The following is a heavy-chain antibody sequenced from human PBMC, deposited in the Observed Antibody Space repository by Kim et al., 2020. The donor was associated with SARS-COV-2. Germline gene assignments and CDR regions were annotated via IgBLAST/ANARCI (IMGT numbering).Heavy chain of an antibody. V-gene: IGHV3-23*01. D-gene: IGHD1-26*01. J-gene: IGHJ4*02. CDR3: ARDDGGVELTSAYY. CDR2: ISRSGDTT. CDR1: GFYFTSFV. Sequence: GGSLRLSCAASGFYFTSFVMTWVRQAPGKGLEWVSTISRSGDTTYYTDSVKGRFTISRDNSKNVLYLQMNSLRAEDTAIYYCARDDGGVELTSAYYWGQGSLDTVSP.